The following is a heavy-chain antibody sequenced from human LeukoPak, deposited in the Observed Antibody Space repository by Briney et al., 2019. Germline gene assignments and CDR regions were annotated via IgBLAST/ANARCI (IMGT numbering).Heavy chain of an antibody. V-gene: IGHV3-7*01. CDR1: GFTFSSYW. D-gene: IGHD3-10*01. Sequence: PGGSLRLSCAASGFTFSSYWMSWVRQAPGKGLEWVANIKQDGSEKYYVDSVKGRFTISRDNAKNSQYLQMNSLRAEDTAVYYCARVLWFGELLPPLDYWGQGTLVTVSS. CDR2: IKQDGSEK. J-gene: IGHJ4*02. CDR3: ARVLWFGELLPPLDY.